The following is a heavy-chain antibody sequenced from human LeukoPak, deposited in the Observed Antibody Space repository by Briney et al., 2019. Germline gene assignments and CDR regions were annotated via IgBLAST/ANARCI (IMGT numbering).Heavy chain of an antibody. D-gene: IGHD4-23*01. CDR3: AREDRGGNSD. Sequence: PSETLSLTCTVSGGSISSYYWSWIRQPPGKGLEWIGYIYYSGSTNYNPSLKSRVTISVDTSKNQFSLKLSSVTAADTAVYYCAREDRGGNSDWGQGTLVTVSS. CDR2: IYYSGST. CDR1: GGSISSYY. J-gene: IGHJ4*02. V-gene: IGHV4-59*01.